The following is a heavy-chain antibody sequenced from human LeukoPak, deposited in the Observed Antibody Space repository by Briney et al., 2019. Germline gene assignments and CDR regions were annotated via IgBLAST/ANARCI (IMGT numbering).Heavy chain of an antibody. Sequence: SETLSLTCTVSGGSISSYYWSWIRQPAGKRLEWIGRIYTSGSTNYNPSLKSRVTMSVDTSKNQFSLKLSSVTAADTAVYYCARDDHSSGKSGDAFDIWGQGTMVTVSS. J-gene: IGHJ3*02. CDR2: IYTSGST. CDR3: ARDDHSSGKSGDAFDI. CDR1: GGSISSYY. V-gene: IGHV4-4*07. D-gene: IGHD3-22*01.